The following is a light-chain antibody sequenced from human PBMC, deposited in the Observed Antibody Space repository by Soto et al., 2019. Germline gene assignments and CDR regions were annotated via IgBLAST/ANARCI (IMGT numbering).Light chain of an antibody. CDR1: SYNIGAGYD. CDR3: QSYDSSLSGWV. V-gene: IGLV1-40*01. J-gene: IGLJ3*02. Sequence: QSVLTQPPSVSGAPGQRVTISCTGSSYNIGAGYDVHWYQQLPGTAPKLLIYGNSNRPSGVPDRFSGSKSGTSASLAITGLRAEDEADYYCQSYDSSLSGWVFGGGTKLTFL. CDR2: GNS.